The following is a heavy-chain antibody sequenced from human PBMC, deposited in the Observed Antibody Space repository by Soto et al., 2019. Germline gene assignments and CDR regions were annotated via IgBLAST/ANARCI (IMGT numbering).Heavy chain of an antibody. CDR3: ARDGMGAYYDSSGPLRDYYYCGMEV. CDR2: IYHSGST. V-gene: IGHV4-4*02. Sequence: ETLSLTCAVSGGSISSSNWWGWVRQPPGKGGEWIVEIYHSGSTNYNPSLKSRVTISVDKSKSQFSLKLSSVTAADTAVYYCARDGMGAYYDSSGPLRDYYYCGMEVWGQGTTVTVSS. CDR1: GGSISSSNW. D-gene: IGHD3-22*01. J-gene: IGHJ6*02.